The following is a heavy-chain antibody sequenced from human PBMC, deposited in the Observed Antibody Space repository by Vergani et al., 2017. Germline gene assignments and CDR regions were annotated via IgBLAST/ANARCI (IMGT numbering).Heavy chain of an antibody. Sequence: QVQLQQWGAGLLKPSETLSLTCAVYGGSFSGYYWSWIRQPPGKGLEWIGEINHSGSTNYNPSLKSRVTISVDTSKNQFSLKLSSVTAAATAVYYCARGRGYYDSSGYYPYYYYYMDVWGKGTTVTVSS. CDR3: ARGRGYYDSSGYYPYYYYYMDV. CDR1: GGSFSGYY. CDR2: INHSGST. J-gene: IGHJ6*03. D-gene: IGHD3-22*01. V-gene: IGHV4-34*01.